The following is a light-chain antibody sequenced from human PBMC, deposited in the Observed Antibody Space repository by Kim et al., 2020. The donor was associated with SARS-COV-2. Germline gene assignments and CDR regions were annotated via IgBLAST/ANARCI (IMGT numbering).Light chain of an antibody. V-gene: IGLV3-1*01. CDR2: QDS. Sequence: VSPGQTASITCSGDKLGDKYACWYQQKPGQSPVLVIYQDSKRPSGIPERFSGSNSGNTATLTISGTQAMDEADYYCQAWDGSTVVFGGGTQLTVL. CDR3: QAWDGSTVV. J-gene: IGLJ2*01. CDR1: KLGDKY.